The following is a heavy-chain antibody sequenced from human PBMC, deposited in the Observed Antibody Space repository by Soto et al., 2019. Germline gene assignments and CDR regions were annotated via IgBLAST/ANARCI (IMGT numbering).Heavy chain of an antibody. CDR1: GGSISSSNW. J-gene: IGHJ4*02. CDR2: IYHSGNT. Sequence: QVKLQESGPGLVKPSGTLSLTCAVSGGSISSSNWWSWVRQPPGKGLEWIGEIYHSGNTNYNPSLKSRVTMAVDTSRNQFSLKLSSVPAADTAVYYCARRWGEGRVDYWGQGTLVTVSS. CDR3: ARRWGEGRVDY. D-gene: IGHD3-10*01. V-gene: IGHV4-4*02.